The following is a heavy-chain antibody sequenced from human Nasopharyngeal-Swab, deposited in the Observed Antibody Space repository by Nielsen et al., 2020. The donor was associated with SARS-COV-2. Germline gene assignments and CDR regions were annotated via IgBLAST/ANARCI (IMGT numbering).Heavy chain of an antibody. CDR2: IYYSGST. V-gene: IGHV4-59*13. CDR3: ARGDYYDSTFDY. J-gene: IGHJ4*02. CDR1: GGSISSYY. Sequence: SDTLSLTCTVSGGSISSYYWSWIRRPPGKGLEWIGYIYYSGSTNYNPSLKSRVTISVDTSKNQFSLKLSSVTAADTAVYYCARGDYYDSTFDYWGQGTLVTVSS. D-gene: IGHD3-22*01.